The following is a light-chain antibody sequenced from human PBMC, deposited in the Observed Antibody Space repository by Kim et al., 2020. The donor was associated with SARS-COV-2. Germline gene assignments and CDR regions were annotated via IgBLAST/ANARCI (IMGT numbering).Light chain of an antibody. CDR2: DVS. CDR1: SSDVGGYNY. Sequence: GQSVTISCTGTSSDVGGYNYVSWYQQHPGKAPKLMIYDVSKRPSGFPDRFSGSKSGNTASLTISGLQAEDEADYYCCSYAGSYKGVFGGGTQLTVL. CDR3: CSYAGSYKGV. V-gene: IGLV2-11*01. J-gene: IGLJ2*01.